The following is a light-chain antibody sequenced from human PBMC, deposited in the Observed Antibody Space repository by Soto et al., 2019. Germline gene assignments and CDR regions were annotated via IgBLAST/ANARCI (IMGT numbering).Light chain of an antibody. CDR1: QSVSSN. Sequence: EIVMTQSPATLSLSPGERATLSCRASQSVSSNLAWYQQKPGQAPRLLIYDASSRATGIPARFSGSGSGTEFLPTSSSLQSEDFADYYDQQTNNMPLTFGGGTKVEIK. J-gene: IGKJ4*02. CDR2: DAS. V-gene: IGKV3-15*01. CDR3: QQTNNMPLT.